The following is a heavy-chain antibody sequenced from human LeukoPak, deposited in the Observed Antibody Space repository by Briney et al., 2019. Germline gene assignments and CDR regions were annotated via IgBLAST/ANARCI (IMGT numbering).Heavy chain of an antibody. V-gene: IGHV3-23*01. D-gene: IGHD5-18*01. CDR2: ISTTGIAT. CDR1: GFTFSNYA. CDR3: ASTEQLWSRGAFDI. Sequence: PGGSLRLSCATSGFTFSNYAMSWVRQAPGKGLEWVSAISTTGIATYYADSVKGRFTISRDKSKNTLYLQMSGLRAEDTAVYYCASTEQLWSRGAFDIWGQGTMVTVSS. J-gene: IGHJ3*02.